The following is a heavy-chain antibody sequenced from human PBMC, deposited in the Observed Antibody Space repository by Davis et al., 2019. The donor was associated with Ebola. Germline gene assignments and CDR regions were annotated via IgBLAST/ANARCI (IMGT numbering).Heavy chain of an antibody. CDR3: ARGRGLEYSSSLNGPHYYYGMDV. D-gene: IGHD6-6*01. CDR2: INHSGST. Sequence: PGGSLRLSCAVYGGSISSYYWSWIRQPPGKGLEWIGEINHSGSTNYNPSLKSRVTISVDTSKNQFSLKLSSVTAADTAVYYCARGRGLEYSSSLNGPHYYYGMDVWGQGTTVTVSS. CDR1: GGSISSYY. J-gene: IGHJ6*02. V-gene: IGHV4-34*01.